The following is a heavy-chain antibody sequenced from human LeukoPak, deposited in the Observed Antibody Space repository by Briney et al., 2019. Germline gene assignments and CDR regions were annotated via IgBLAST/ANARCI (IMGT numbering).Heavy chain of an antibody. CDR1: GGTFSSYA. D-gene: IGHD4-17*01. CDR3: ARAPYGDYSYYYYMDV. CDR2: ISAYNGNT. Sequence: SVKVSCKASGGTFSSYAISWVRQAPGQGLEWMGWISAYNGNTNCAQKLQGRVTMTTDTSTSTAYMELRSLRSDDTAVYYCARAPYGDYSYYYYMDVWGKGTTVTVSS. V-gene: IGHV1-18*01. J-gene: IGHJ6*03.